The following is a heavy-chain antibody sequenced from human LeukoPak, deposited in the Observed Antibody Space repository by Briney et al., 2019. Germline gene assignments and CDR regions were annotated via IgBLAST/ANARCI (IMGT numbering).Heavy chain of an antibody. D-gene: IGHD6-19*01. CDR2: ISGSGGST. J-gene: IGHJ4*02. V-gene: IGHV3-23*01. CDR1: GFTFSTYA. Sequence: GGSLRLSCAASGFTFSTYAINWVRQAPGKGLEWVSAISGSGGSTYYADSVKGRFTISRDNSKNTLYLQMNSLRAEDTAVYYCAKTGAYSSGWYGRIVVAQRDYYFDYWGQGTLVTVSS. CDR3: AKTGAYSSGWYGRIVVAQRDYYFDY.